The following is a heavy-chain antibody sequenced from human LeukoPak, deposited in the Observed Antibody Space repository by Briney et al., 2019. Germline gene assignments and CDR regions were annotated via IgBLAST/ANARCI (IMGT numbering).Heavy chain of an antibody. D-gene: IGHD6-19*01. V-gene: IGHV5-51*01. CDR3: ARPGARGSGWNYFDY. CDR2: IYPGDSDT. Sequence: GESLKISCKGSGYSFTTYWIGWVRQMPGKRLEWMGIIYPGDSDTRYSPSFQGQVTISADKSISTAYLQWSSLKASDTAMYYCARPGARGSGWNYFDYWGQGTLVTVSS. CDR1: GYSFTTYW. J-gene: IGHJ4*02.